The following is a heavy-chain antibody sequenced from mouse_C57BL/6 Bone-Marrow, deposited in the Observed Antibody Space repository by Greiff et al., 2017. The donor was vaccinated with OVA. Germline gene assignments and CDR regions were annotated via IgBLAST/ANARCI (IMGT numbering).Heavy chain of an antibody. CDR2: ISSGGSYT. V-gene: IGHV5-6*01. CDR1: GFTFSSYG. Sequence: EVMLVESGGDLVKPGGSLKLSCAASGFTFSSYGMSWVRQTHGKRLEWVAPISSGGSYTYSPDSVKGRFTISRDNAKNTLYLQMSSLKSEATAMYYCARHVAGSSGGYSMDYWGQGTAVTVSS. J-gene: IGHJ4*01. CDR3: ARHVAGSSGGYSMDY. D-gene: IGHD1-1*01.